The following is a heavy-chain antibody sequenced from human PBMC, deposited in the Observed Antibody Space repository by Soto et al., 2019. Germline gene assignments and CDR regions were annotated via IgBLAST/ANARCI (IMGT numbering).Heavy chain of an antibody. V-gene: IGHV3-30-3*01. D-gene: IGHD2-21*02. CDR1: GFTFSSYA. CDR3: ARDSPYCGGDCYSSYFDY. CDR2: ISYDGSNK. J-gene: IGHJ4*02. Sequence: GGSLRLSCAASGFTFSSYAMHWVRQAPGKGLEWVAVISYDGSNKYYADSVKGRFTISRDNSKNTLYLQMNSLRAEDTAVYYCARDSPYCGGDCYSSYFDYWGQGTLVTVSS.